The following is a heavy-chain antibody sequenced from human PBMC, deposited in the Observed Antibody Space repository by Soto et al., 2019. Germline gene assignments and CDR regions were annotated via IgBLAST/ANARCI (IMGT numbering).Heavy chain of an antibody. J-gene: IGHJ6*02. D-gene: IGHD6-19*01. CDR2: IYYSGTT. CDR1: GGSISSSNYY. Sequence: SETLSLTCTVSGGSISSSNYYWGWVRQPPGKGLEWIGNIYYSGTTYYNPSLKSRVTISVDTSKNQFSLKLSSVTAADTAVYYCARLGAPLQWRAYYYYYGMDVWGQGTTVTVSS. V-gene: IGHV4-39*01. CDR3: ARLGAPLQWRAYYYYYGMDV.